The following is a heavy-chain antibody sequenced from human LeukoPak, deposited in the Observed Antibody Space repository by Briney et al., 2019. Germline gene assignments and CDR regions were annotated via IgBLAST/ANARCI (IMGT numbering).Heavy chain of an antibody. CDR3: TRARIKIFGVVDY. D-gene: IGHD3-3*01. Sequence: PGGSLRLSCTASGFTFGDYAMRWVRQAPGKGLEWVGFIRSKASGRTTEYAASVKGRFTISRDDSKSIAYLQMNSLKTEDTAVYYCTRARIKIFGVVDYWGQGTLVTVSS. CDR2: IRSKASGRTT. V-gene: IGHV3-49*04. J-gene: IGHJ4*02. CDR1: GFTFGDYA.